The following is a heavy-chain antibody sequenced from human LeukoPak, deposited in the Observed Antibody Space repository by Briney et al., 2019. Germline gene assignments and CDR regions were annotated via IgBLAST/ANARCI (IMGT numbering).Heavy chain of an antibody. D-gene: IGHD4-23*01. Sequence: GGSLRLSCAASGFTVSSNYMSWVRQAPGKGLEWVSVIYSGGRTDYADSVKGRFTISRDNSKNTLYLQMNSLRAEDTAVYYCARDVYGGNHFDNWAREPWSPSPQ. CDR1: GFTVSSNY. CDR2: IYSGGRT. J-gene: IGHJ4*02. V-gene: IGHV3-66*01. CDR3: ARDVYGGNHFDN.